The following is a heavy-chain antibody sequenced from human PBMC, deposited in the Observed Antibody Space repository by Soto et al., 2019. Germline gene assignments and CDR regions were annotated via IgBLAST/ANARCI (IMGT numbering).Heavy chain of an antibody. CDR2: INSDGSST. J-gene: IGHJ4*02. CDR3: RYYDNSASRTSSLDY. V-gene: IGHV3-74*01. Sequence: GGSLRLSCAASGFTFSSYWLHWVRQAPGKGLVWVSRINSDGSSTSYADSVKGRFTISRDNAKNMLYLQMNSLRVEDTAVYYCRYYDNSASRTSSLDYWGQGTLVTVSS. CDR1: GFTFSSYW. D-gene: IGHD3-22*01.